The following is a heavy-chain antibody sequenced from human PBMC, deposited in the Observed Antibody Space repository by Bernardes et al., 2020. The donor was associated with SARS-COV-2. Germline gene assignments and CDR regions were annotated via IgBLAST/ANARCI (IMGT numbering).Heavy chain of an antibody. V-gene: IGHV3-9*01. CDR2: ISWNSGSI. Sequence: GGSLRLSCAASGFTFDEYAMHWVRQAPGKGLEWVSGISWNSGSIGYADSVKGRFTISRDNAKNSLYLQMNSLRAEDTALYYCASPDAGTVGYWGQGTLVTVSS. J-gene: IGHJ4*02. CDR3: ASPDAGTVGY. D-gene: IGHD6-13*01. CDR1: GFTFDEYA.